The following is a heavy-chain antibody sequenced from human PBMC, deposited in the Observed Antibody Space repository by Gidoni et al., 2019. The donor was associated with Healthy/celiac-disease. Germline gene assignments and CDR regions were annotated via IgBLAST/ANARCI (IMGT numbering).Heavy chain of an antibody. CDR1: GFTFSIYP. CDR2: ISGSGGST. Sequence: EVQLLESGGGLVQPGGSLRLSCAASGFTFSIYPMSWVRQAPGKGLEWVSAISGSGGSTYYADSVKGRFTISRDNSKNTLYLQMNSLRAEDTAVYYCAKAHYDILTGHHNWFDPWGQGTLVTVSS. CDR3: AKAHYDILTGHHNWFDP. D-gene: IGHD3-9*01. V-gene: IGHV3-23*01. J-gene: IGHJ5*02.